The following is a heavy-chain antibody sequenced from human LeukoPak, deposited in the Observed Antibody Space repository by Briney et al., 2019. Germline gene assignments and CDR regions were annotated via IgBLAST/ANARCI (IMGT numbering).Heavy chain of an antibody. V-gene: IGHV4-59*12. D-gene: IGHD3-22*01. CDR3: ATLGEYYDSSGYYYN. CDR1: GVSISSYY. J-gene: IGHJ4*02. Sequence: SETLSLTCTVSGVSISSYYWSWIRQPPGKGLEWIGYIYYSGSTNYNPSLKSRVTISEDTSKNQFSLKLTSVTAADTAVYYCATLGEYYDSSGYYYNWGQGTLVTVSS. CDR2: IYYSGST.